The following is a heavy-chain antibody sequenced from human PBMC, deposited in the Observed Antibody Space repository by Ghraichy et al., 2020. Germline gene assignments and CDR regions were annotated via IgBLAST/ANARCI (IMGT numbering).Heavy chain of an antibody. Sequence: GSLRLSCTVSGGSVRSGNYYWSWIRQPPGKGLEWIGYIYYSGSTKYNSSLKSRVTISVDTSKNQFSLKLSSVTVADTAVYYCARDGRYCSDDTCYPGSFDYWGQGTLVTVSS. CDR3: ARDGRYCSDDTCYPGSFDY. CDR2: IYYSGST. CDR1: GGSVRSGNYY. V-gene: IGHV4-61*01. D-gene: IGHD2-15*01. J-gene: IGHJ4*02.